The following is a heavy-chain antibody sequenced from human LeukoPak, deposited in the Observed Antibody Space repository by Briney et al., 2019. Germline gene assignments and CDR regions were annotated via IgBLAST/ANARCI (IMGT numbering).Heavy chain of an antibody. Sequence: PGGSLRLSCAASGFTFNNYAMSWVRQAPGKGRGWVSAISGSGGGTYYADSVTGRFTISRDNSKNTLYLQMNSLRAEDTALYYCAKGSGYSGYDLSGFFDYWGQGTLVTVSS. CDR2: ISGSGGGT. CDR3: AKGSGYSGYDLSGFFDY. CDR1: GFTFNNYA. J-gene: IGHJ4*02. V-gene: IGHV3-23*01. D-gene: IGHD5-12*01.